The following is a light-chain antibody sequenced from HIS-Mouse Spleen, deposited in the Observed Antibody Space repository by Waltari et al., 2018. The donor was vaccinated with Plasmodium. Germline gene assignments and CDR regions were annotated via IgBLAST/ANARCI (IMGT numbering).Light chain of an antibody. V-gene: IGLV2-14*03. Sequence: QSALTQPASVSGSPGQSITISCTGTSSDVGCYNYVSWYQQHPGKAPILMIYDVSNRPSGVYNPFPGSKSGITASQTISGLQAEDEADYYCSSYTSSSTLYVVFGGGTKLTVL. J-gene: IGLJ2*01. CDR3: SSYTSSSTLYVV. CDR1: SSDVGCYNY. CDR2: DVS.